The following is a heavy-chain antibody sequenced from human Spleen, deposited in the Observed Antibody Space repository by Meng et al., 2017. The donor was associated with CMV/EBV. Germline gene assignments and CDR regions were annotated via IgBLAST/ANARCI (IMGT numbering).Heavy chain of an antibody. D-gene: IGHD6-19*01. CDR3: AREDSSGWCDY. CDR2: TYYRSKWYN. V-gene: IGHV6-1*01. Sequence: ISGDNVSSNSAAWSWIRQSPSRDLEWLGRTYYRSKWYNDYVVSVKSRITINPDTSKNQFSLHLNSVTPEDTAVYYCAREDSSGWCDYWGQGTLVTVSS. CDR1: GDNVSSNSAA. J-gene: IGHJ4*02.